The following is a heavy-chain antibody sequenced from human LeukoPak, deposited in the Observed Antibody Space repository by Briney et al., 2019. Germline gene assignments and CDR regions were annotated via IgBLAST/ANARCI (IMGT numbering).Heavy chain of an antibody. CDR3: ARGRNAQVVVVITTVVFDY. J-gene: IGHJ4*02. V-gene: IGHV1-8*01. D-gene: IGHD3-22*01. CDR2: MNPNSGNT. CDR1: GYTFTSYD. Sequence: ASVKVSCKASGYTFTSYDINWGRQATGQGLEGMGGMNPNSGNTGYAQKFQGRGTIIRNTAKSTDYMELRSVRYRDTAVYYCARGRNAQVVVVITTVVFDYWGQGTLVTVSS.